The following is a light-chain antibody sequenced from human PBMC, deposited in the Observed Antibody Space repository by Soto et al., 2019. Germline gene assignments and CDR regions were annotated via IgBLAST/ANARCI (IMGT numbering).Light chain of an antibody. V-gene: IGLV2-14*01. CDR3: SSYTTASTRV. J-gene: IGLJ3*02. CDR1: SSDVGGYNY. CDR2: EVS. Sequence: QSALTQPASVSGSPGQSITISCTGTSSDVGGYNYVSWYQQHPGKAPKVMIYEVSNRPSGVSNRFSGSKSGHTASPTISGLQAEDDADYYCSSYTTASTRVFGGGTKLTVL.